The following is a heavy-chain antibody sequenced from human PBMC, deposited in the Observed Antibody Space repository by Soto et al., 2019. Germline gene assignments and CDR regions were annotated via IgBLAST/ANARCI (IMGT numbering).Heavy chain of an antibody. V-gene: IGHV3-30*09. CDR1: EFTFSPYP. CDR2: ISFDGATK. D-gene: IGHD6-6*01. J-gene: IGHJ6*02. CDR3: AKDQSASSNSYHAMDV. Sequence: QGQLVESGGGVVQPGRPLRLSCAASEFTFSPYPMHWVRQAPGKGLEWVAVISFDGATKYYADPVKGRFAISRDNSMNTLYLQMNSLRTEDTAVYYCAKDQSASSNSYHAMDVWGPGTTVTVSS.